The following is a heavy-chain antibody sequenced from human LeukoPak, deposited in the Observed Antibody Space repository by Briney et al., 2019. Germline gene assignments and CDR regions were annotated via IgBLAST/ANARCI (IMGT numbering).Heavy chain of an antibody. CDR2: ISCSGGST. J-gene: IGHJ6*02. V-gene: IGHV3-23*01. CDR1: GFTFGSYA. CDR3: AKCQFSHYYYYGMDV. D-gene: IGHD3-3*01. Sequence: GGSLRLSCAASGFTFGSYAMSWVRQAPGKGLEWVSTISCSGGSTYYADSVKGRFTITRDNSKSTLYLQMDSLSAEDTAIYYCAKCQFSHYYYYGMDVWGQGTTVTVSS.